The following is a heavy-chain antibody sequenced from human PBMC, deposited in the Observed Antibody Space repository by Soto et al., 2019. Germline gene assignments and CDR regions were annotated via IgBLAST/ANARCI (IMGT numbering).Heavy chain of an antibody. CDR2: INHSGST. V-gene: IGHV4-59*13. J-gene: IGHJ5*02. CDR1: GGSISSYY. CDR3: ARAVLRLNWFDP. D-gene: IGHD3-3*01. Sequence: PSETLSLTCTVSGGSISSYYWSWIRQPPGTGLEWIGEINHSGSTNYNPSLKSRVTISVDTSKNQFSLKLSSVTAADTAVYYCARAVLRLNWFDPWGQGTLVTVSS.